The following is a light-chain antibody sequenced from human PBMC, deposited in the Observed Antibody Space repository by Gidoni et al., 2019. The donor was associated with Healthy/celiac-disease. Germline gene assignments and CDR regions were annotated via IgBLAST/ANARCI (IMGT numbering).Light chain of an antibody. CDR3: QRRSNWYT. CDR2: DAS. J-gene: IGKJ2*01. Sequence: EIVLTQSPAPLSLSPGESATLSCRASQSVSSYLAWYQQKPGQAPRLLIYDASNRATGIPARCSGSGSGTDFTRTISSLEPEDFACYYCQRRSNWYTFGQGTKLEIK. CDR1: QSVSSY. V-gene: IGKV3-11*01.